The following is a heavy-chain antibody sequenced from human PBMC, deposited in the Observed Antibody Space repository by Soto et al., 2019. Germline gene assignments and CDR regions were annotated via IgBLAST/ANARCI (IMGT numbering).Heavy chain of an antibody. CDR2: IYYSGST. CDR3: ARAAVAGFAYPQLYWFDP. CDR1: GGSISSGGYY. J-gene: IGHJ5*02. D-gene: IGHD6-19*01. V-gene: IGHV4-31*11. Sequence: PSETLSLTCAVYGGSISSGGYYWSWIRQHPGKGLEWIGYIYYSGSTYYNPSLKSRVTISVDTSKNQFSLKLSSVTAADTAVYYCARAAVAGFAYPQLYWFDPWGQGTLVTVSS.